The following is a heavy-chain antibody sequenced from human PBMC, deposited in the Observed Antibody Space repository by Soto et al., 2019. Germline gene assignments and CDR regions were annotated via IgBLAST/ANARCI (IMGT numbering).Heavy chain of an antibody. Sequence: QVRLMQSGPELKDPGASVRISCTPFGFPLARYYIHWVRQAPGQGPEWIGYISGNGDSTAYSQKFKGRVTITIGSMELSSLRSDDAAMYYCARERDFGELSYDLWGQGTLVTVSS. CDR3: ARERDFGELSYDL. J-gene: IGHJ5*02. D-gene: IGHD3-10*01. CDR1: GFPLARYY. V-gene: IGHV1-46*01. CDR2: ISGNGDST.